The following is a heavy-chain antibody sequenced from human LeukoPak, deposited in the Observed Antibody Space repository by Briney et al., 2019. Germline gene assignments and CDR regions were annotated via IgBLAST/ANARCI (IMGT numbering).Heavy chain of an antibody. J-gene: IGHJ4*02. CDR1: GVTSIDYS. CDR3: ARSYDSSGYYPGALDD. D-gene: IGHD3-22*01. V-gene: IGHV3-21*01. Sequence: PGGSLRLSCAASGVTSIDYSMNWVRQAPGKGLEWVSSINVRGTHIYYADSVKGRFTISRDNTKNSLYLQMHSLRAEDTAVYYCARSYDSSGYYPGALDDWGQGNVVTVSS. CDR2: INVRGTHI.